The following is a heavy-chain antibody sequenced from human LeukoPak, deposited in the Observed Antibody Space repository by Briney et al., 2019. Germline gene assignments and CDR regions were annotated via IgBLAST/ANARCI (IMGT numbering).Heavy chain of an antibody. Sequence: GGSLRLSCAASGFTFSSYAMSWVRQAPGKGLEWVSTISGSGGSTYYADSVKGRFTISRDNSKNTLYLQMNSLRAEDTAVYYCAKPSYCSGGSCYWVYFDYWGQGTLVTVSS. CDR1: GFTFSSYA. J-gene: IGHJ4*02. CDR3: AKPSYCSGGSCYWVYFDY. CDR2: ISGSGGST. D-gene: IGHD2-15*01. V-gene: IGHV3-23*01.